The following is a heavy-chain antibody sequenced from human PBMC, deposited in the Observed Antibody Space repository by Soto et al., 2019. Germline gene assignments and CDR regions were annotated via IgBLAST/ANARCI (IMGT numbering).Heavy chain of an antibody. CDR3: INDYDFWSGYRWSRIDY. J-gene: IGHJ4*02. D-gene: IGHD3-3*01. V-gene: IGHV3-15*01. CDR2: IKSKTDGGTT. Sequence: GGSLRLSCAASGFTFSNAWMSWVRQAPGKGLEWVGRIKSKTDGGTTDYAAPVKGRFTISRDDSKNTLYLQMNSLKTEDTAVYYCINDYDFWSGYRWSRIDYWGQGTLVTVSS. CDR1: GFTFSNAW.